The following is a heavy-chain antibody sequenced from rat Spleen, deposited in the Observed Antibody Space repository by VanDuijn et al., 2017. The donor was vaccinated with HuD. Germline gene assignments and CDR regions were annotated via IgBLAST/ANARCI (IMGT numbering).Heavy chain of an antibody. J-gene: IGHJ2*01. D-gene: IGHD1-7*01. CDR1: GFALTSNS. V-gene: IGHV2-1*01. Sequence: QVQLKESGPGLVQPSQTLSLTCTVSGFALTSNSVHWVRQPPGKGLEWMGGIWGDGSTDYNSALKSRLSISRDTSKSQVFLKMNSLQADDTAIYFCTHMGSENYWGQGVMVTVSS. CDR3: THMGSENY. CDR2: IWGDGST.